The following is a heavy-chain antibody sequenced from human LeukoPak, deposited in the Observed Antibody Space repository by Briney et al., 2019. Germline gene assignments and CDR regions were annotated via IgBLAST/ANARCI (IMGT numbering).Heavy chain of an antibody. CDR3: ARNPYGTGHFDP. V-gene: IGHV1-8*01. D-gene: IGHD2-8*02. CDR1: GYTFTTSD. Sequence: GASVKVSCKASGYTFTTSDINWVRQATGRGLEWLGWMSPNNGHTGYAQKFQGRVTLTRDTSINTAYMELSSLTSEDTAVYYCARNPYGTGHFDPWGQGSLVTVSS. J-gene: IGHJ5*02. CDR2: MSPNNGHT.